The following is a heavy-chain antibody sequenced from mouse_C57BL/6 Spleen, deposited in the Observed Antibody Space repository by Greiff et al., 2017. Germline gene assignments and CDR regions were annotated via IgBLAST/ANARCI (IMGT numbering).Heavy chain of an antibody. J-gene: IGHJ1*03. CDR2: IYPGSGNT. CDR1: GYTFTDYY. D-gene: IGHD1-1*01. Sequence: VQLQQSGAELVRPGASVKLSCKASGYTFTDYYINWVKQRPGQGLEWIARIYPGSGNTYYNEKFKGKATLTAEKSSSTAYMQLSSLTSEDSAVYFCAREEGITTVVDWYFDVWGTGTTVTVSS. CDR3: AREEGITTVVDWYFDV. V-gene: IGHV1-76*01.